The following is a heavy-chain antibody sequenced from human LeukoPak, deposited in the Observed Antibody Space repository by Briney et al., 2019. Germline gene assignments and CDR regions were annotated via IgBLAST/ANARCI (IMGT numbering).Heavy chain of an antibody. D-gene: IGHD1-26*01. V-gene: IGHV4-59*01. Sequence: SETLSLTCTVSGGSISSYYWSWIRQPPGKGLEWIGYIYYSGSTNYNPSLKSRVTVSVDTSKNQFSLKLSSVTAADTAVYYCAAGAAQGAFDIWGQGTMVTVSS. CDR3: AAGAAQGAFDI. CDR2: IYYSGST. CDR1: GGSISSYY. J-gene: IGHJ3*02.